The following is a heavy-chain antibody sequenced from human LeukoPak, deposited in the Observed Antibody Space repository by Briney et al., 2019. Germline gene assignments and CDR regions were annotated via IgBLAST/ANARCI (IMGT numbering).Heavy chain of an antibody. D-gene: IGHD2-8*02. J-gene: IGHJ4*02. CDR2: ISGESSAI. Sequence: PGGSLRLSCAASGFSFSTSPMTWVRQAPGKGLEWISYISGESSAIYYADSVKGRFTISRDNAKNSVYLQMNSLRDEDTAVYYCAKDKSHWSIDYWGQGTLITVSS. CDR3: AKDKSHWSIDY. CDR1: GFSFSTSP. V-gene: IGHV3-48*02.